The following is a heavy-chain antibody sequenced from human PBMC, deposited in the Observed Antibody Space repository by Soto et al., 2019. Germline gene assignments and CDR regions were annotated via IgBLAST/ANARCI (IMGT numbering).Heavy chain of an antibody. CDR1: GFNFNNYG. D-gene: IGHD6-13*01. CDR3: ARRHISPPTRGAASARCGMDV. Sequence: QVQLVESGGGVVQPGRSLRLSCAASGFNFNNYGMHWVRQAPGKGLEWVAVIWNEGNGYYYANSVKGRFTISRDNSKNKLFLHMSSLRAEDTAVYYCARRHISPPTRGAASARCGMDVWGQGTTVTVSS. V-gene: IGHV3-33*01. CDR2: IWNEGNGY. J-gene: IGHJ6*02.